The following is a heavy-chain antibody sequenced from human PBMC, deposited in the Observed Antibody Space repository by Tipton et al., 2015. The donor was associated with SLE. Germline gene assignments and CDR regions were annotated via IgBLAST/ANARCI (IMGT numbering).Heavy chain of an antibody. V-gene: IGHV4-39*07. D-gene: IGHD3-22*01. CDR1: GGSISSSSYY. CDR2: INHSGST. CDR3: ARRNYYDSSGYFDAFDI. J-gene: IGHJ3*02. Sequence: TLSLTCTVSGGSISSSSYYWGWIRQPPGKGLEWIGEINHSGSTNYNPSLKSRVTISVDTSKNQFSLKLSSVTAADTAVYYCARRNYYDSSGYFDAFDIWGQGTMVTVSS.